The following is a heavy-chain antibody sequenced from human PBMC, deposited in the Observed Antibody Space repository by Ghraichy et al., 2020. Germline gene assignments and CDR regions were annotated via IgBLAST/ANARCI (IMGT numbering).Heavy chain of an antibody. CDR3: AKGNLVGWWWQKYFDY. CDR2: ISSSGGST. D-gene: IGHD2-21*01. V-gene: IGHV3-23*01. Sequence: GGSLRLSCAASRFTFSSFAMSWVRQAPGKGLEWVSVISSSGGSTYYADSVKGRFTISRDNSKNTLYLQMNSLRAEDTAVYYCAKGNLVGWWWQKYFDYWGQGTLVTVSS. J-gene: IGHJ4*02. CDR1: RFTFSSFA.